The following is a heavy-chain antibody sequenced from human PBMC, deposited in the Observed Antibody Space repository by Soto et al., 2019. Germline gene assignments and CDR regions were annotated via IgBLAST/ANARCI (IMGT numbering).Heavy chain of an antibody. CDR1: GDSISSYN. CDR3: ARMSNGYSKD. J-gene: IGHJ4*02. V-gene: IGHV4-59*01. Sequence: QVQLQESGPGLVKPSETLSVTCTVSGDSISSYNWFWIRQPPGKGLEWIGYLDYSGSTKYNPSLKSRLTISVDPSKNRFSLALSSVTAADTAVYFCARMSNGYSKDWGQGTLVTVSS. CDR2: LDYSGST. D-gene: IGHD2-8*01.